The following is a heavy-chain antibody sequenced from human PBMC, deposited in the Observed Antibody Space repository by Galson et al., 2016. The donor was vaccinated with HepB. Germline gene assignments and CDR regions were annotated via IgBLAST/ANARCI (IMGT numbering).Heavy chain of an antibody. Sequence: SLRLSCAASGFTVSSTCMTWVRQAPGKGLEGVSSIYDGGTTWYADSVQGRFTISRDSSKNSLYLQMNSLRAEDTAVYYCARGLTVVAPIKRAYLDLWGRGTLVSVSS. J-gene: IGHJ2*01. V-gene: IGHV3-53*01. D-gene: IGHD4-23*01. CDR2: IYDGGTT. CDR3: ARGLTVVAPIKRAYLDL. CDR1: GFTVSSTC.